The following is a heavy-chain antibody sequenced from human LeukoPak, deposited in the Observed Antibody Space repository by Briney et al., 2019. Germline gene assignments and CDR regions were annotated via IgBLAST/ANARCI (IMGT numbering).Heavy chain of an antibody. CDR2: IYYSGST. CDR3: ARHLGHYYGMDV. J-gene: IGHJ6*02. V-gene: IGHV4-59*08. CDR1: GGSISSYY. D-gene: IGHD3-16*01. Sequence: PSETLSLTCTVSGGSISSYYWNWIRQPPGKGLEWIGYIYYSGSTNYNPSPKSRVTISVDTSKNQFSLKLSSVTAADTAVYYCARHLGHYYGMDVWGQGTTVTVSS.